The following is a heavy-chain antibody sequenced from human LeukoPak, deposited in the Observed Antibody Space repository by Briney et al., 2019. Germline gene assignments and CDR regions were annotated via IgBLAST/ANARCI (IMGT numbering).Heavy chain of an antibody. D-gene: IGHD3-3*01. V-gene: IGHV3-23*01. CDR2: ISGSGGST. Sequence: AGGSLRLSCAASGFTFSSYAMSWVRQAPGKGLEWVSAISGSGGSTYYADSVKGRFTISRDNSKNTLYLQMNSLRAEDTAVYYCASLPYDFWSGYIDYWGQGTLVTVSS. CDR3: ASLPYDFWSGYIDY. J-gene: IGHJ4*02. CDR1: GFTFSSYA.